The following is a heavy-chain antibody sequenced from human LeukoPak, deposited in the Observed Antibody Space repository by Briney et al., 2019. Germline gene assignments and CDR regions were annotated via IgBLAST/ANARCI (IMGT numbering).Heavy chain of an antibody. CDR3: TADLEVSSGTNPDS. CDR1: GFTFSSYA. CDR2: IKRKTEGGAT. V-gene: IGHV3-15*01. Sequence: PGGSLRLSCAASGFTFSSYAMSWVRQAPGMGLEWVGRIKRKTEGGATDYAAPVKGRFTISKDDSTSTLYLHMNSLRSEDTAVYYCTADLEVSSGTNPDSWGQGTLVTVSS. D-gene: IGHD4/OR15-4a*01. J-gene: IGHJ4*02.